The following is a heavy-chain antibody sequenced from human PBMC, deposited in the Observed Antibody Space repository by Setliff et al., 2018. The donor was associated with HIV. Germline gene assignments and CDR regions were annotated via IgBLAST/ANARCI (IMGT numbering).Heavy chain of an antibody. D-gene: IGHD3-10*01. CDR2: IYYTGST. CDR1: GGSISSGDYY. Sequence: PSETLSLTCTVSGGSISSGDYYWSWIRQHPRKGLEWIGYIYYTGSTYYSPSLKSRVTISVDTSKNQFSLKLSSVTAADSAVYYCARAPFYYGSGSYQTFDYWGQGTLVTVSS. V-gene: IGHV4-31*03. CDR3: ARAPFYYGSGSYQTFDY. J-gene: IGHJ4*02.